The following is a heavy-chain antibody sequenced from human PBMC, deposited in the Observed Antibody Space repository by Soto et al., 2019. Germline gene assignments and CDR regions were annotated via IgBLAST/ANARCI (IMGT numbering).Heavy chain of an antibody. CDR1: GFTFSSYG. CDR3: ASNLVAPKRVAAAGTLFY. CDR2: IWYDGSNK. J-gene: IGHJ4*02. D-gene: IGHD6-13*01. V-gene: IGHV3-33*01. Sequence: QVQLVESGGGVVQPGRSLRLSCAASGFTFSSYGMHWVRQAPGKGLEWVAVIWYDGSNKYYADSVKGRFTISRDNSKKTCYLHIYSLRAQDTVVFYCASNLVAPKRVAAAGTLFYWGQGPLVAVSS.